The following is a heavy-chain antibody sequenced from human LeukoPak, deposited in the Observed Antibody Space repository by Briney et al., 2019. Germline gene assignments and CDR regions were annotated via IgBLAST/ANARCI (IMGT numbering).Heavy chain of an antibody. J-gene: IGHJ4*02. Sequence: GGSLRLSCAASGFTFSSYGMHWVRQAPGKGLEWVAFIRYDGSNKYYADSVKGRFTISRDNSKNTLYLQMNSLRAEDTAVYYCAKATSITMIVVDLFDYWGQGTLVTVSS. CDR2: IRYDGSNK. CDR1: GFTFSSYG. D-gene: IGHD3-22*01. CDR3: AKATSITMIVVDLFDY. V-gene: IGHV3-30*02.